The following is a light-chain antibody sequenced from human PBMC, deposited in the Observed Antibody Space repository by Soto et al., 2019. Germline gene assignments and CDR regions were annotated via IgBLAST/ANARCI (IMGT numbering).Light chain of an antibody. Sequence: QSALTQPASVSGSPGQSITISCTGTSSDVGGYNYVSWYQQHPDKAPKLMIYEVSNRPSGVSNRFSGSKSGNTASLTIYGLQAEDEADYYCSSYTSSGTLVFGGGTKLTVL. V-gene: IGLV2-14*01. CDR2: EVS. J-gene: IGLJ2*01. CDR3: SSYTSSGTLV. CDR1: SSDVGGYNY.